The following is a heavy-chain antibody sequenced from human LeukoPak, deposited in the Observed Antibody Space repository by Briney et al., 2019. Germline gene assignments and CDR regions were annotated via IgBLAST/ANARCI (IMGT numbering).Heavy chain of an antibody. CDR1: GYSFTDYF. V-gene: IGHV1-2*02. D-gene: IGHD3-16*01. CDR2: INPNNGVT. CDR3: ARGGGLDAFDI. Sequence: ASVKVSCKASGYSFTDYFMHWVRQAPGQGLEWMGWINPNNGVTNYAQKFQGRVTMTRDTSISTAYMELTRLTSDDTAVYYCARGGGLDAFDIWGQRTMVTVSS. J-gene: IGHJ3*02.